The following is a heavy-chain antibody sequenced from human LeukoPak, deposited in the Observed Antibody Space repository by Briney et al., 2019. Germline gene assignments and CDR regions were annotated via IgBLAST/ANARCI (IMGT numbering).Heavy chain of an antibody. V-gene: IGHV3-23*01. CDR1: GFTFSSYA. CDR3: AKDRIAVAPTGAGY. D-gene: IGHD6-19*01. Sequence: PGGSLRLSCAASGFTFSSYAMSWVRQAPGKGLEWVSAVSGSGSSTYYADSVKGRFTISRDNSKNTLYLQMNSLRAEDTAVYYCAKDRIAVAPTGAGYWGQGTLVTVSS. CDR2: VSGSGSST. J-gene: IGHJ4*02.